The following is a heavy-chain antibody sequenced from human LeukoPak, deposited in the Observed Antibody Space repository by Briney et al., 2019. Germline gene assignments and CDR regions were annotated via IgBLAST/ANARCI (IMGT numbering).Heavy chain of an antibody. CDR1: GGSISSGDYY. J-gene: IGHJ4*02. V-gene: IGHV4-30-4*08. D-gene: IGHD3-10*01. CDR3: ARTEDYYGSGSHFDY. Sequence: PSETLSLTCTVSGGSISSGDYYWSWIRQPPGKGLEWIGYIYYSGRTYYNPTLKSLVTISVDTSKNQFSLKLSSVTAADTAVYYCARTEDYYGSGSHFDYWGQGTLVTVSS. CDR2: IYYSGRT.